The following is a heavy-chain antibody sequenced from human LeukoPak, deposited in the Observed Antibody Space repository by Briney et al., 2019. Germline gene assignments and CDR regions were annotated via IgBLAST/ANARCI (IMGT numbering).Heavy chain of an antibody. Sequence: GGSLRLSCAASGFIFSNYAMTWVRQAPGKGLQWVSSIVGSGGATYYADSVKGRFTISRDNSKNTLFLQMNSLRAEDTAVYYCAKSQSYYSPGSYYNFWGQGTLVTVSS. J-gene: IGHJ4*02. CDR2: IVGSGGAT. CDR1: GFIFSNYA. D-gene: IGHD3-10*01. CDR3: AKSQSYYSPGSYYNF. V-gene: IGHV3-23*01.